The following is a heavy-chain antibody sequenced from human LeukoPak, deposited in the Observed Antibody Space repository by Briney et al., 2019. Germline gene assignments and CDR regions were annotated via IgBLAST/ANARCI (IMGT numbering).Heavy chain of an antibody. CDR1: GGSISSYY. D-gene: IGHD2-15*01. CDR2: IYYSGST. CDR3: ARVVVAATPYFDY. V-gene: IGHV4-59*01. J-gene: IGHJ4*02. Sequence: SETLSLTCTVSGGSISSYYWSWIRQPPGKGLEWIGYIYYSGSTNYNPSLKSRVTISVATSKNQFSLKLSSVTAVDTAVYYCARVVVAATPYFDYWGQGTLVTVSS.